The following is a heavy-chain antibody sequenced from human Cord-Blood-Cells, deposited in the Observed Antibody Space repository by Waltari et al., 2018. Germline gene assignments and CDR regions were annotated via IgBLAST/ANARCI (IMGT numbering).Heavy chain of an antibody. Sequence: QVQLVESGGGVVQPGRSLRLSCAASGFTFSSYAMHCVRQAPGKGLEWVAVISYDGSNKYYADSVKGRFTISRDNSKNTLYLQMNSLRAEDTAVYYCARGGVVAATPYFDYWGQGTLVTVSS. J-gene: IGHJ4*02. V-gene: IGHV3-30*04. D-gene: IGHD2-15*01. CDR2: ISYDGSNK. CDR1: GFTFSSYA. CDR3: ARGGVVAATPYFDY.